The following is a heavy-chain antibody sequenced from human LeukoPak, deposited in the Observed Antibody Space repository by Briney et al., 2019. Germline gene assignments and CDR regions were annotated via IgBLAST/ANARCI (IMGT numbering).Heavy chain of an antibody. D-gene: IGHD3-22*01. Sequence: GGSLRLSCAASGFTFSNYWMGWVRQAPGKGVEWVANIKQDGSEKYFVDSVKGRFTISRDNAKNSLYLQMNSLRAEDAAVYYCAKARGFYYDSSGIGWGQGTLVTVSS. CDR1: GFTFSNYW. V-gene: IGHV3-7*05. CDR2: IKQDGSEK. J-gene: IGHJ4*02. CDR3: AKARGFYYDSSGIG.